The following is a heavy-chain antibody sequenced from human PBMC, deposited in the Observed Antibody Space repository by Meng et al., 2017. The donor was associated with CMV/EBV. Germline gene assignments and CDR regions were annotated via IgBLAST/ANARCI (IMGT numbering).Heavy chain of an antibody. CDR2: IYSGGST. CDR1: GFTVSSNY. CDR3: ATTYYYGSGSYYTLDY. Sequence: ESLKISCAASGFTVSSNYMSWVRQAPGKGLEWVSVIYSGGSTYYADSVKGRFTISRDNSKNTLYLQMNSLRAEDTAVYYCATTYYYGSGSYYTLDYWGQGTLVTVSS. V-gene: IGHV3-53*01. D-gene: IGHD3-10*01. J-gene: IGHJ4*02.